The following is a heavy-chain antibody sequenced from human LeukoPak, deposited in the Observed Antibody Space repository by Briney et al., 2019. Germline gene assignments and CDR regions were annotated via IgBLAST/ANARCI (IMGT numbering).Heavy chain of an antibody. CDR2: ISYDGSIK. J-gene: IGHJ6*02. CDR3: ARDVHRGSYYYYGMDV. Sequence: GGSLRLSCAASGFTFSSYGMHWVRQAPGKGLEWVAVISYDGSIKYYADSVKGRFTISRDNSKNTLFLQMNSLRVEDTAVYYCARDVHRGSYYYYGMDVWGQGTTVTVSS. CDR1: GFTFSSYG. D-gene: IGHD1-26*01. V-gene: IGHV3-30*19.